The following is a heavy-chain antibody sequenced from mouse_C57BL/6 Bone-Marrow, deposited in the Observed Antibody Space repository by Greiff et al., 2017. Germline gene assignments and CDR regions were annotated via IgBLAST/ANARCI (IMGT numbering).Heavy chain of an antibody. CDR3: ARVLFITTVVAPYFDY. V-gene: IGHV1-80*01. D-gene: IGHD1-1*01. CDR2: IYPGDGDT. J-gene: IGHJ2*01. CDR1: GYAFSSYW. Sequence: VKLQQSGAELVKPGASVKISCKASGYAFSSYWMNWVKQRPGKGLEWIGQIYPGDGDTNYNGKFKGKATLTADKSSSTAYMQLSSLTSEDSSVYFCARVLFITTVVAPYFDYWGQGTTLTVSS.